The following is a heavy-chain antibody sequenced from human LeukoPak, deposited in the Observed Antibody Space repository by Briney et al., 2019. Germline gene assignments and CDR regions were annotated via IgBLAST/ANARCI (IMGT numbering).Heavy chain of an antibody. D-gene: IGHD6-13*01. V-gene: IGHV1-18*01. CDR2: ISAYNGNT. Sequence: ASVKVSCKASGYTFTSYGISWVRQAPGQGLEWMGWISAYNGNTNYAQKLQGRVTMTTDTSTSTAYMELRSLRSDDTAVYYCARDIPYSSSWYGRPYYYYGMDVWGQGTTVTVSS. J-gene: IGHJ6*02. CDR3: ARDIPYSSSWYGRPYYYYGMDV. CDR1: GYTFTSYG.